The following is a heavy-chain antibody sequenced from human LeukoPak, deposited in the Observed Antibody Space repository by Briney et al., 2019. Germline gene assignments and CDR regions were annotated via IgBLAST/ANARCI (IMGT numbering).Heavy chain of an antibody. V-gene: IGHV3-21*06. CDR1: GFTFSSYA. J-gene: IGHJ4*02. CDR2: ISGRSADI. CDR3: ARRSYHDSSGYDY. Sequence: GGSLRLSCAASGFTFSSYAMNWVRQAPGKGLEGVSSISGRSADIYYADSVKGRFTISRDNAKNSVVLQMNNLRVEDTAIYYCARRSYHDSSGYDYWGQGTPVTVSS. D-gene: IGHD3-22*01.